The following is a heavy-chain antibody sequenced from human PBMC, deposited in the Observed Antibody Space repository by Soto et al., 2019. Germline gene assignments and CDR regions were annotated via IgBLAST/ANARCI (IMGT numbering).Heavy chain of an antibody. CDR2: VYYSRST. D-gene: IGHD1-1*01. Sequence: QVQLQESGPGLVKPSETLSLTCTVSGASISSYYWSWIRQPPGKGLEWIGYVYYSRSTNYNPSLKSPVTISVDTAKNQFPLKLSSVTAADTAMYSCARDTTPSLWGQGTLVTVSS. CDR1: GASISSYY. V-gene: IGHV4-59*01. J-gene: IGHJ4*02. CDR3: ARDTTPSL.